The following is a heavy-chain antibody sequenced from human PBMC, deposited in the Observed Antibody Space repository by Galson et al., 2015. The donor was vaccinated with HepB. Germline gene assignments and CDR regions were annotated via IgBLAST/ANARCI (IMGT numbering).Heavy chain of an antibody. CDR1: GDSVSSNNAA. D-gene: IGHD6-19*01. V-gene: IGHV6-1*01. CDR3: ARGGRSIAVPGSGGSFDF. J-gene: IGHJ3*01. CDR2: TYYRSKWYS. Sequence: CAISGDSVSSNNAAWNWIRQSPSRGLEWLGRTYYRSKWYSDYAVSVTSRIIINADTSKNQFSLQLNSVNPEDTAVYYCARGGRSIAVPGSGGSFDFWGQGTMVTASS.